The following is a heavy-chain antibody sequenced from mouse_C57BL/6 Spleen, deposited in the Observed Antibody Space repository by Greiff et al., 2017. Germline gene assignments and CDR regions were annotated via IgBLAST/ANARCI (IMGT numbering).Heavy chain of an antibody. D-gene: IGHD1-1*01. CDR3: ARFTTVVATRFDY. CDR2: INPSSGYT. Sequence: QVQLKQSGAELAKPGASVKLSCKASGYTFTSYWMHWVKQRPGQGLEWIGYINPSSGYTKYNQKFKDKATLTADKSSSTAYMQLSSLTYEDSAVYYCARFTTVVATRFDYWGQGTTLTVAS. CDR1: GYTFTSYW. J-gene: IGHJ2*01. V-gene: IGHV1-7*01.